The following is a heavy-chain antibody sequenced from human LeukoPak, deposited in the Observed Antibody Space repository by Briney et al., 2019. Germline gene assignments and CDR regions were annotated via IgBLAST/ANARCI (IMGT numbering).Heavy chain of an antibody. CDR1: GGTFSSYA. CDR2: ISAYNGNT. Sequence: ASVKVSCKASGGTFSSYAISWVRQAPGQGLEWMGWISAYNGNTNYAQKLQGRVTMTTDTSTSTAYMELRSLRSDDTAVYYCARDRKIVVVIPPSYGMDVWGQGTTVTVSS. D-gene: IGHD3-22*01. J-gene: IGHJ6*02. V-gene: IGHV1-18*01. CDR3: ARDRKIVVVIPPSYGMDV.